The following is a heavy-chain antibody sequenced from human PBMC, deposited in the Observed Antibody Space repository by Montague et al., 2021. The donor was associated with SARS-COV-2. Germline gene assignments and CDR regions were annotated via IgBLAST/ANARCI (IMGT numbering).Heavy chain of an antibody. J-gene: IGHJ4*02. D-gene: IGHD2-2*01. CDR3: ARIPVGSKYYFDF. V-gene: IGHV6-1*01. CDR2: TYYRSKWYN. Sequence: CAISGDSVCSEVATWNWIRQSPSRGLGWLGRTYYRSKWYNDYAESVKSRITIDPDTSKHQFSLHLNSVTPEDTAVYYCARIPVGSKYYFDFWGQGTLVTVSS. CDR1: GDSVCSEVAT.